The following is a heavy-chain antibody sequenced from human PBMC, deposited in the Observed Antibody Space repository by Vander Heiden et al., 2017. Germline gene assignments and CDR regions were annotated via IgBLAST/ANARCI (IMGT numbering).Heavy chain of an antibody. V-gene: IGHV3-30*09. D-gene: IGHD2-15*01. Sequence: VESGGGVVQPRWSLTLSCVASGFRFRTYAMHWVRHFPGKGLEWLSFTSNDGTEKLYAESVKGRFAVSRDNSQHTLFLQLSSLRPDDTAVYFCARDCCCSETRCNYHHGMDVWGQGTTVTVSS. CDR2: TSNDGTEK. J-gene: IGHJ6*02. CDR3: ARDCCCSETRCNYHHGMDV. CDR1: GFRFRTYA.